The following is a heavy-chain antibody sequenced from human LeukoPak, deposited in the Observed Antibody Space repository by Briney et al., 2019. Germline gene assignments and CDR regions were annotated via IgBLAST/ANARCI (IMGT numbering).Heavy chain of an antibody. CDR2: FYYSGST. D-gene: IGHD3-10*01. Sequence: PSETLSLTCSVSGGSISSYYWNWIRQPPGRGLEWIGYFYYSGSTNYNPSLKSRVTISVDTSKNQFSLKLSSVTAADTAVYYCARSPYMVRGLVDWFDPWGQGTLVTVSS. V-gene: IGHV4-59*01. J-gene: IGHJ5*02. CDR3: ARSPYMVRGLVDWFDP. CDR1: GGSISSYY.